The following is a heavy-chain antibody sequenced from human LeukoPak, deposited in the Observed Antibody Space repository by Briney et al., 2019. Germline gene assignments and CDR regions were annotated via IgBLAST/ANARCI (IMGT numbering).Heavy chain of an antibody. J-gene: IGHJ4*02. V-gene: IGHV3-74*03. Sequence: PGGSLRLSCAVSGFTYRNHWKHGVCQTPGKGLVWVSRISSDGSSTTYADSVKGRFTISRDNAKNTLYLQMNNLRAEDTAMYCCAGDQRVTGRPYTDYWGQGTLVIVSS. D-gene: IGHD6-6*01. CDR3: AGDQRVTGRPYTDY. CDR1: GFTYRNHW. CDR2: ISSDGSST.